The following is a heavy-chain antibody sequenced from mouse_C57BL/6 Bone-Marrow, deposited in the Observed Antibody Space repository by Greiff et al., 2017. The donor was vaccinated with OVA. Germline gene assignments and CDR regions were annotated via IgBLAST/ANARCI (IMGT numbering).Heavy chain of an antibody. CDR2: IRSKSNNYAT. V-gene: IGHV10-1*01. J-gene: IGHJ1*03. CDR3: VRHDVYWYFDV. Sequence: EVKLVESGGGLVQPKGSLKLSCAASGFSFNNYAMNWVRQAPGKGLEWVARIRSKSNNYATYYADSVKDRFTISRDDSERMLYLQMNNLKTEDTAMYYCVRHDVYWYFDVWGTGTTVTVSS. D-gene: IGHD2-3*01. CDR1: GFSFNNYA.